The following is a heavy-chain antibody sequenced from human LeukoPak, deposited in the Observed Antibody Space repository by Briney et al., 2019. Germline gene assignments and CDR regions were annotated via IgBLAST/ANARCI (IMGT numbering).Heavy chain of an antibody. J-gene: IGHJ4*02. Sequence: PSETLPLTRTVSGYSLSGGYYWGWIRQPPGKGSGWVWTIFQSVSTYQHPSLQSRVTQSVDTSQKQFSLKLSTLTAVDTAVYYCARNNSNGFDFWSQGTLVTVSS. CDR2: IFQSVST. V-gene: IGHV4-38-2*02. CDR1: GYSLSGGYY. D-gene: IGHD6-19*01. CDR3: ARNNSNGFDF.